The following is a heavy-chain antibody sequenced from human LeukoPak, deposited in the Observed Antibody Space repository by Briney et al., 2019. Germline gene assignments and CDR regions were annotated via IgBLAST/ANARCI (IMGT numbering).Heavy chain of an antibody. J-gene: IGHJ4*02. CDR2: INPSGGST. D-gene: IGHD6-19*01. CDR1: GYTFTSYY. CDR3: ARAKQWLVYYFDY. V-gene: IGHV1-46*01. Sequence: ASVKVSCKASGYTFTSYYMHWVRQAPGQGLEWMGIINPSGGSTSYAQKFQGRVTITRDTSASTAYMELSSLRSEDTAVYYCARAKQWLVYYFDYWGQGTLVTVSS.